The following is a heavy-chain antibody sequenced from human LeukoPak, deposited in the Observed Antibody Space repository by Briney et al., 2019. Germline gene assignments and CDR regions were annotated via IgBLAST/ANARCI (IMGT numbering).Heavy chain of an antibody. J-gene: IGHJ6*03. V-gene: IGHV4-59*01. D-gene: IGHD5-18*01. CDR1: GGSISSYY. Sequence: SETLSLTCTVSGGSISSYYWSWIRQPPGKGLEWIGYIYYSGSTNYNPSLKSRVTISVDTFKNQFSLKLSSVTAADTAVYYCARGRYSYGLSYMDVWGKGTTVTVSS. CDR2: IYYSGST. CDR3: ARGRYSYGLSYMDV.